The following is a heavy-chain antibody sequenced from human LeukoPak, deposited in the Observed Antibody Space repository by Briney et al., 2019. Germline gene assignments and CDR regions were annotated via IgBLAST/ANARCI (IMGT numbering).Heavy chain of an antibody. J-gene: IGHJ4*02. Sequence: GESLKISCKGSGYSFTSYWIGWVRQMPGKGLEWMGIIYPGDSDTRYSPSFQGQVTISADKSISTAYLQWSSLKASDTAMYYCARISDIVVVAAATSPPDYWGQGTLVTVSS. D-gene: IGHD2-15*01. CDR1: GYSFTSYW. CDR2: IYPGDSDT. CDR3: ARISDIVVVAAATSPPDY. V-gene: IGHV5-51*01.